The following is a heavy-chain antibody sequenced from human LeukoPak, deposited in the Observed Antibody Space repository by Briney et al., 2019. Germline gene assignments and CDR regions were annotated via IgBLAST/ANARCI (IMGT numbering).Heavy chain of an antibody. D-gene: IGHD4-11*01. Sequence: GGSLRLSCAASGFTFSNYWMNWVRQAPGKGLEWVANIKQDETEKYYVGSVKGRFTISRDNARKLLYLQMNSLRVEDTAVYYCARGVPKTSYYYYYMDVWGKGTTVTVSS. CDR1: GFTFSNYW. V-gene: IGHV3-7*01. CDR3: ARGVPKTSYYYYYMDV. CDR2: IKQDETEK. J-gene: IGHJ6*03.